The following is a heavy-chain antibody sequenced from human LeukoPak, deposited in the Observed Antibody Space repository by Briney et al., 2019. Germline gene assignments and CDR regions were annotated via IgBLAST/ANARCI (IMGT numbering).Heavy chain of an antibody. CDR1: GFTFSDYY. CDR3: ARVGRTMTAAGFGAFDI. J-gene: IGHJ3*02. Sequence: PGGSLRLSCEASGFTFSDYYMTWIRQAPGKGLEWVSYIGPSGSSKYYTDSVEGRFTISRDNAKKSVYLQTNSLRADDTAVYYCARVGRTMTAAGFGAFDIWGQRTMVIVSS. CDR2: IGPSGSSK. D-gene: IGHD6-13*01. V-gene: IGHV3-11*01.